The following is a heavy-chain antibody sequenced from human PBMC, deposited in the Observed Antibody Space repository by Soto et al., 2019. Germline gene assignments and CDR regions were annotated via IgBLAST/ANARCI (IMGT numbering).Heavy chain of an antibody. CDR2: IYYSGTT. Sequence: QVQLQESGPGLVKPSETLSLTCTVSGDSISSYYWSWIRQPPGKGLEWIGCIYYSGTTNYNPSLKSRVTISVDTSNNQFSLKLSSVTAAETAVYYCARFVSDSSGMDVWGQGTTVTVSS. CDR1: GDSISSYY. CDR3: ARFVSDSSGMDV. D-gene: IGHD3-16*01. V-gene: IGHV4-59*01. J-gene: IGHJ6*02.